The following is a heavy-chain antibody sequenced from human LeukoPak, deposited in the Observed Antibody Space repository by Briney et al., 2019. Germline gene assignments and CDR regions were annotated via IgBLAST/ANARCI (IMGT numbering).Heavy chain of an antibody. J-gene: IGHJ6*03. CDR1: GYTFTGYY. V-gene: IGHV1-2*02. CDR2: INPNSGGT. D-gene: IGHD3-22*01. Sequence: ASVKVSCKASGYTFTGYYMHWVRQAPGQGLEWMGWINPNSGGTNYAQKFQGRVTMTRDTSISTAYMELSRLRSDDTAVYYCAGDSSGSYPFREIDYMDVWGKGTTVTVSS. CDR3: AGDSSGSYPFREIDYMDV.